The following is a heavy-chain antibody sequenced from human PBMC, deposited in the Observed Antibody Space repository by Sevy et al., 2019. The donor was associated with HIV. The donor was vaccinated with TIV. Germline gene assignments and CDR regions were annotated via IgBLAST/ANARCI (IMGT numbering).Heavy chain of an antibody. J-gene: IGHJ4*02. CDR3: AKDTLLHYYDSSGYYSLFDY. Sequence: GGSLRLSCAASGFTFSSYAMSWVRQAPGKGLEWVSAISGSGGSTYYADSVKGRFTISRDNSKNTLYLQMNSLRAEDTVVYYCAKDTLLHYYDSSGYYSLFDYWGQGTLVTVSS. V-gene: IGHV3-23*01. D-gene: IGHD3-22*01. CDR1: GFTFSSYA. CDR2: ISGSGGST.